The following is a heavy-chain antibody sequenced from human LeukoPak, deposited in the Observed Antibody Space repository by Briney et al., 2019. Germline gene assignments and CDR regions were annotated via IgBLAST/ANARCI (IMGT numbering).Heavy chain of an antibody. CDR2: IYYSGST. D-gene: IGHD2-2*01. Sequence: SQTLSLTCTVSGGSISSGGYYWSWIRQHPGKGLEWIGYIYYSGSTYYNPSLKSRVTISVDTSKNQFSLKLSSVTAADTAVYYCAGGHIVVVPAAKVRFLEWSGPGMNWFDPWGQGTLVTVSS. CDR3: AGGHIVVVPAAKVRFLEWSGPGMNWFDP. V-gene: IGHV4-31*03. J-gene: IGHJ5*02. CDR1: GGSISSGGYY.